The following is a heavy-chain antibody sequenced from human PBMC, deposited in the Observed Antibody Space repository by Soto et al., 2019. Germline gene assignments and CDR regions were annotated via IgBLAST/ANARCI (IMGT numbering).Heavy chain of an antibody. CDR2: IYHSGST. D-gene: IGHD2-21*01. CDR1: GGSISSGGYS. V-gene: IGHV4-30-2*01. Sequence: TSETLSLTCAVSGGSISSGGYSWSWIRQPPGKGLEWIGYIYHSGSTYYNPSPKSRVTISVDRSKNQFSLKLSSVTAADTAVYYCARGNVVPLDYWGQGTLVTVSS. CDR3: ARGNVVPLDY. J-gene: IGHJ4*02.